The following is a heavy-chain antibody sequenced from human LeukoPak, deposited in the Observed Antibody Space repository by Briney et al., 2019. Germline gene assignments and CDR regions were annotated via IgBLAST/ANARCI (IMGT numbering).Heavy chain of an antibody. CDR3: TTVTEYCSSTSCYIGDY. J-gene: IGHJ4*02. D-gene: IGHD2-2*02. Sequence: GGSLRLSCAASGFTFSNAWMSWVRQAPGKGLEWVGRIKSKTDGGTTDYAAPVKGRFTISRDDSKNTLYLQMNSLKTEDTAVYYCTTVTEYCSSTSCYIGDYWGQGTLVTVSS. CDR1: GFTFSNAW. CDR2: IKSKTDGGTT. V-gene: IGHV3-15*01.